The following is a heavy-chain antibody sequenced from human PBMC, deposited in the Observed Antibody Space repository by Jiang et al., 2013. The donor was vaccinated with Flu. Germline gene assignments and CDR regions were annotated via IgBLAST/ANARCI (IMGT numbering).Heavy chain of an antibody. Sequence: GPGLVKPSETLSLTCTVSGGSISSYYWSWIRQPPGRDVRWSWVSIYYSGRHQPNNPSLKSRVTISVDTSKNQFSSKLSSVTAADTAVYYCARHVDTAMGFLDYWGRGNPRSPSSS. CDR2: IYYSGRH. D-gene: IGHD5-18*01. CDR3: ARHVDTAMGFLDY. V-gene: IGHV4-59*08. J-gene: IGHJ4*02. CDR1: GGSISSYY.